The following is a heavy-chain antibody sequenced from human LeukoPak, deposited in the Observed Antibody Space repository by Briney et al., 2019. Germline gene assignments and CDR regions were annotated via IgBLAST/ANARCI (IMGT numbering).Heavy chain of an antibody. CDR2: ISASGGST. CDR1: GFTFSSYA. CDR3: AKDGMSMDSSWFDY. Sequence: GGSLRLSCAASGFTFSSYAMSWVRQAPGKGLEWVSAISASGGSTFYADSVKGRITISRDISKNTLYLHLNSLRVEDTAVYYRAKDGMSMDSSWFDYWGQGTLVTVSS. D-gene: IGHD6-13*01. V-gene: IGHV3-23*01. J-gene: IGHJ4*02.